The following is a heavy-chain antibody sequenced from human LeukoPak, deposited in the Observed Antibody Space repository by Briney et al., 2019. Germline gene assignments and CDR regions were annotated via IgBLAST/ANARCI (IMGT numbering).Heavy chain of an antibody. CDR2: ISGSGGST. V-gene: IGHV3-23*01. CDR3: AKASPVNYYYYGMDV. Sequence: PGGSLRLSCAASGFTFSSYAMSWVRQAPGNGLEWVSAISGSGGSTYYADSVKGRFTISRDNSKNMLYLQMNSLRAEDTAVYYCAKASPVNYYYYGMDVWGQGTTVTVSS. J-gene: IGHJ6*02. CDR1: GFTFSSYA.